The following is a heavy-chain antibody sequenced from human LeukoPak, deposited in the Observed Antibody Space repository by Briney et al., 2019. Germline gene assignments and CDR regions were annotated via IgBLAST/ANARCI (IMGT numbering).Heavy chain of an antibody. D-gene: IGHD3-9*01. V-gene: IGHV3-23*01. CDR3: AKDYDDILTGYYLD. CDR2: ISGSGGST. Sequence: AGGSLRLSCAASGFTVSSNYMSWVRQAPGKGLEWVSAISGSGGSTYYADSVKGRFTISRDNSKNTLYLQMNSLRAEDTAVYYCAKDYDDILTGYYLDWGQGTLVTVSS. J-gene: IGHJ4*02. CDR1: GFTVSSNY.